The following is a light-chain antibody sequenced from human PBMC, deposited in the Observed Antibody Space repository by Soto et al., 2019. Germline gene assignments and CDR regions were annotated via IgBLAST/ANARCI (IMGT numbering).Light chain of an antibody. Sequence: QSVLTQPRSVSGSPGQSVTISCTGTSSDVGGYKYVSWYQQHPGKAPKLMISHVTKRPAGVPDRFSGSKSGNTGPLTISGLQAEDEADYYCCSYAGSYTFYVFGTGTKLTLL. CDR3: CSYAGSYTFYV. CDR1: SSDVGGYKY. CDR2: HVT. V-gene: IGLV2-11*01. J-gene: IGLJ1*01.